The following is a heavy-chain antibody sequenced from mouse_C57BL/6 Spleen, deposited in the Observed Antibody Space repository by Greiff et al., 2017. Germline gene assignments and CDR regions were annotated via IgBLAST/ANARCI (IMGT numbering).Heavy chain of an antibody. Sequence: VQLQESGAELVRPGASVTLSCKASGYTFTDYEMHWVKQTPVHGLEWIGAIDPETGGTAYNQKFKGKAILTADKSSSTAYMELRSLTSEDSAVYYCCNYWVAWFAYWGQGTLGTVSA. V-gene: IGHV1-15*01. CDR1: GYTFTDYE. CDR3: CNYWVAWFAY. D-gene: IGHD2-1*01. J-gene: IGHJ3*01. CDR2: IDPETGGT.